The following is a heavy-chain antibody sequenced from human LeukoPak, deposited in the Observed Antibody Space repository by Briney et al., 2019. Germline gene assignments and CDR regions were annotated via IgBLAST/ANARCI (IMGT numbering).Heavy chain of an antibody. D-gene: IGHD6-19*01. CDR3: ARERVTGTSYYYYYGMDV. V-gene: IGHV3-33*08. CDR1: GFTFSSYG. CDR2: IWHDGSNK. Sequence: GGSLRLPCAASGFTFSSYGMHWVPQAPGKGLEWLAVIWHDGSNKYYAASVKGRFTISRDNSRNTLYLQMNSLRAEDTAVYYCARERVTGTSYYYYYGMDVWGQGTTVTVSS. J-gene: IGHJ6*02.